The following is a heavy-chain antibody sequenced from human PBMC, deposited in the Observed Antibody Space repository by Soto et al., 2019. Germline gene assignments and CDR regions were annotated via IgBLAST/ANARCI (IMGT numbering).Heavy chain of an antibody. Sequence: TGGSLRLSCAASGFTFSSYGMHWVRQAPGKGLEWVAVISYDGSNKYYADSVKGRFTISRDNSKNTLYLQMNSLRAEDTAVYYCATVDTYCGGDCYSPHPFDYWGQGTLVTVSS. V-gene: IGHV3-30*03. CDR1: GFTFSSYG. J-gene: IGHJ4*02. D-gene: IGHD2-21*02. CDR2: ISYDGSNK. CDR3: ATVDTYCGGDCYSPHPFDY.